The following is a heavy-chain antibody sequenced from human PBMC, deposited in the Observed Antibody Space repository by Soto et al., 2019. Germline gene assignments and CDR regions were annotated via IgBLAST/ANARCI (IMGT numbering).Heavy chain of an antibody. D-gene: IGHD1-26*01. J-gene: IGHJ5*01. CDR3: ARDFAGRGPFDP. CDR1: NVSITSSY. Sequence: LSLTCTVSNVSITSSYWNWIRQSPGKGLEWIGFVYYTGTTKYNPSLKSRVTISVDTSKNEFSLKLTSVTTADTALYFCARDFAGRGPFDPWGPGTLVTVS. V-gene: IGHV4-59*01. CDR2: VYYTGTT.